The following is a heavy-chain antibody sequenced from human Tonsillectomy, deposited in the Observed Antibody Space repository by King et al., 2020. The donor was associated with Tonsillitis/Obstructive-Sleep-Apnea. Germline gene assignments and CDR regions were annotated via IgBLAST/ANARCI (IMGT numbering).Heavy chain of an antibody. CDR1: GFSLSTSGVG. CDR2: IYWDDDK. J-gene: IGHJ4*02. CDR3: VHTVTTITDFDY. V-gene: IGHV2-5*02. D-gene: IGHD4-11*01. Sequence: QFTLKESGPTLVKPTQTLTLTCTFSGFSLSTSGVGVGWIRQPPGKALEWLALIYWDDDKRYSPSLKSRLTITKDTSKNQVVLTMINMDPVDTATYYCVHTVTTITDFDYWGQGALVTVSS.